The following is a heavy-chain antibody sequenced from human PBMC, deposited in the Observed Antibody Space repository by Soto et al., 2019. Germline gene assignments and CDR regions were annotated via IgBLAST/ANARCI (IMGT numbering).Heavy chain of an antibody. V-gene: IGHV4-30-4*01. J-gene: IGHJ5*02. CDR3: ARETMYYYDSSGYSNWFDP. CDR1: GGSISSGDYY. CDR2: IYYSGST. Sequence: SETLSLTCTVSGGSISSGDYYWSWIRQPPGKGLEWIGYIYYSGSTYYNPSLKSRVTISVDTSKNQFSLKLSSVTAADTAVYYCARETMYYYDSSGYSNWFDPWGQGSLVTVSS. D-gene: IGHD3-22*01.